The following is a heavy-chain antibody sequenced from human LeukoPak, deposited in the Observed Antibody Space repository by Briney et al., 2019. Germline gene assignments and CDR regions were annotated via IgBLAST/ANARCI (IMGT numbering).Heavy chain of an antibody. D-gene: IGHD2-15*01. V-gene: IGHV3-48*03. CDR2: ISNSGSTI. Sequence: PGGSLRLSCAASGFTFSSYEMNWVRQAPGKELEWVSYISNSGSTIYYADSVKGRFTISRDNAKNSLYLQMNSLRAEDTAVYYCASLPPIVVGYWGQGTLVTVSS. CDR3: ASLPPIVVGY. J-gene: IGHJ4*02. CDR1: GFTFSSYE.